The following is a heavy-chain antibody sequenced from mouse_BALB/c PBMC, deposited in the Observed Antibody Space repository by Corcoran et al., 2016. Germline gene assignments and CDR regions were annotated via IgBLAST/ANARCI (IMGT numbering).Heavy chain of an antibody. V-gene: IGHV1-18*01. CDR2: INPYNGGT. CDR3: AREGSSDGFAY. D-gene: IGHD1-1*01. J-gene: IGHJ3*01. CDR1: GYSFPGYT. Sequence: EVQLQQSGPELVKPGASMKISCKDSGYSFPGYTMNWVKQTHGKNFEWIGLINPYNGGTSYNQKFKGKATLTVYKSSSTAYMELLSLTSEDSEVYCCAREGSSDGFAYWGQGTLVTVSA.